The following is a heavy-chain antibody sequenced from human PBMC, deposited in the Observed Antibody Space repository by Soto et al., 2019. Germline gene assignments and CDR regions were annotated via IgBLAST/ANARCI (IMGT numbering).Heavy chain of an antibody. D-gene: IGHD1-26*01. CDR2: ISSGAAYI. Sequence: EVQVVESGGGLVKPGGSLTLSCNFTFSMYSMNWVRQAPGKGLEWVASISSGAAYIKYADSVQGRFTISRDNAKNSVSLQMSSLRVEDTDVYFCTRDEGGSYDSWFHPWGQGTQVTVSA. CDR1: TFSMYS. CDR3: TRDEGGSYDSWFHP. V-gene: IGHV3-21*01. J-gene: IGHJ5*02.